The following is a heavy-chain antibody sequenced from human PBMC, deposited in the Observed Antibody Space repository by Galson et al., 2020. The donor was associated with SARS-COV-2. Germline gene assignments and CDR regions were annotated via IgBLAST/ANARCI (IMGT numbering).Heavy chain of an antibody. D-gene: IGHD2-8*01. J-gene: IGHJ5*02. Sequence: HGESLKISCKGSGYSFTSYWISWVRQMPGKGLEWMGRIDPSDSYTNYSPSFQGHVTISADKSISTAYLQWSSLKASDTAIYYCARHALYCTNGVCYYWFDPWGQGTLVTVSS. CDR3: ARHALYCTNGVCYYWFDP. CDR1: GYSFTSYW. CDR2: IDPSDSYT. V-gene: IGHV5-10-1*01.